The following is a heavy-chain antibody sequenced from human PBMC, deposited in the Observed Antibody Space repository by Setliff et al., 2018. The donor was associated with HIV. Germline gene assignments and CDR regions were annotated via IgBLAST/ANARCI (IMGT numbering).Heavy chain of an antibody. J-gene: IGHJ6*02. CDR2: INWNGGST. V-gene: IGHV3-20*04. CDR1: GFTFDDYG. CDR3: ASRERREWLLSGFGGEWKGYYYYGMDV. Sequence: PGESLKISCAASGFTFDDYGMSWVRQAPGKGLEWVSGINWNGGSTGYADSVKGRFTISRDNAKNSLYLQMNSLRAEDTAVYYCASRERREWLLSGFGGEWKGYYYYGMDVWGQGTTVTVSS. D-gene: IGHD3-3*01.